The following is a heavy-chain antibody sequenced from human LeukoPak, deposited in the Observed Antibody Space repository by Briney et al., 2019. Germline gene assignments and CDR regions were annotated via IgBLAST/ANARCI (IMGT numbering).Heavy chain of an antibody. CDR2: IYHSGST. D-gene: IGHD3-22*01. CDR1: GYSISSGYY. J-gene: IGHJ5*02. V-gene: IGHV4-38-2*02. CDR3: ARGYYYDSSGDWFDP. Sequence: SETLSLTCTVSGYSISSGYYWGWIRQPPGKGLEWIGSIYHSGSTYYNPSLKSRVTISVDTSKNQFSLKLSSVTAADTAVYYCARGYYYDSSGDWFDPWGQGTLVTVSS.